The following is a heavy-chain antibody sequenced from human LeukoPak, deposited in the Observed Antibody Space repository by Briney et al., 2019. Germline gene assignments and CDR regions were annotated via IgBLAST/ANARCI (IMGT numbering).Heavy chain of an antibody. V-gene: IGHV3-64D*06. D-gene: IGHD4-17*01. CDR3: VEGLTTVTSAFDY. CDR1: GFTFSRFG. CDR2: ISSNGGST. Sequence: GGSLRLSCSASGFTFSRFGMHWVRQAPGKGLESVSGISSNGGSTYYADSVKGRFSISRDTSKNTLYLQMSSLRGEDTAVYYCVEGLTTVTSAFDYWGQGTLVTVSS. J-gene: IGHJ4*02.